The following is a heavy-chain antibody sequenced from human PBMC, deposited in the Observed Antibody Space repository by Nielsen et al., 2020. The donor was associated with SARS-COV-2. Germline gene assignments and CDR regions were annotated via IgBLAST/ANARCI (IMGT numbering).Heavy chain of an antibody. Sequence: GESLKISCAASGFTFSSYGMHWVRQAPGKGLEWVAVIWYDGSNKYYADSVKGRFTISRDNSKNTLYLQMNSLRAEDTAVYYCARGPRSAAAGTGNYFDYWGQGTLVTVSS. J-gene: IGHJ4*02. CDR1: GFTFSSYG. CDR2: IWYDGSNK. D-gene: IGHD6-13*01. CDR3: ARGPRSAAAGTGNYFDY. V-gene: IGHV3-33*01.